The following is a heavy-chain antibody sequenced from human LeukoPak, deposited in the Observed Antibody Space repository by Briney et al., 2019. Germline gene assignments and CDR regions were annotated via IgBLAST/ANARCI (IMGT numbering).Heavy chain of an antibody. Sequence: ASVKVSCKASGYTFTVYYMHWVRQAPGQGLEWMGWINPNSGGTNYAQKFQGRVTMTRDTSISTAYMELSRLRSDDTAVYYCARVPKATPGHFDYWGQGTLVTVSS. V-gene: IGHV1-2*02. CDR3: ARVPKATPGHFDY. CDR2: INPNSGGT. CDR1: GYTFTVYY. J-gene: IGHJ4*02.